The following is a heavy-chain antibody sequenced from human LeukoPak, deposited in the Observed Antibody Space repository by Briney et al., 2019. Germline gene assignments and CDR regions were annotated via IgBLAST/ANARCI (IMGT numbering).Heavy chain of an antibody. J-gene: IGHJ4*02. CDR1: GYSISSGYY. CDR2: IYHSGST. D-gene: IGHD1-7*01. Sequence: KPSETLSLTCAVSGYSISSGYYWGWIRQPPGKGLEWIGSIYHSGSTYYKPSLKSRVTISVDTSKNQFSLKLTSVTAADTAVYYCARLHWNSNYWGQGTLVTVSS. CDR3: ARLHWNSNY. V-gene: IGHV4-38-2*01.